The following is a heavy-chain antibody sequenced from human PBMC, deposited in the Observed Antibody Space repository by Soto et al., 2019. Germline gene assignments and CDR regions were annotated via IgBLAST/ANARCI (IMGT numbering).Heavy chain of an antibody. CDR3: ARDSSNYAFDY. J-gene: IGHJ4*02. Sequence: SETLSLTCTVSGGSISSYYWSWIRQPPGKGLEXIXXXYXTXTXKXXXXLKSRVTMSVDASNNEFSLKMTSMTAADTVIYYCARDSSNYAFDYWGQGTQVTVSS. V-gene: IGHV4-59*01. D-gene: IGHD3-10*01. CDR1: GGSISSYY. CDR2: XYXTXTX.